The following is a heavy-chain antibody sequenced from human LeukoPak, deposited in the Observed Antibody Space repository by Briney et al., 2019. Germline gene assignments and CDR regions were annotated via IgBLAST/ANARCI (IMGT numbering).Heavy chain of an antibody. CDR3: ARGRRSGIAARPNWFDP. Sequence: SETLSLTCAVYGGSFSGYYWSWIRQPPGKGLEWIGEINHSGSTNYNPSLKSRVTISVDTSKNQFSLKLSSVTAADTAVYYCARGRRSGIAARPNWFDPSGQGTLVTVSS. CDR1: GGSFSGYY. D-gene: IGHD6-6*01. CDR2: INHSGST. V-gene: IGHV4-34*01. J-gene: IGHJ5*02.